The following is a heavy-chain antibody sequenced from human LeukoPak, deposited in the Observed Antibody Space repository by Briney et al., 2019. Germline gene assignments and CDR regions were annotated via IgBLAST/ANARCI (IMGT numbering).Heavy chain of an antibody. D-gene: IGHD3-10*01. J-gene: IGHJ4*02. V-gene: IGHV3-73*01. CDR3: SRLAAFGSA. CDR2: IRGKADDYAS. Sequence: GGSLRLSCAASGFTFSGSAIRWVRQASGKGLEWIGRIRGKADDYASVYAASVEGRFTISRDDSRNAAYLQMNSLKIEDTAVYYCSRLAAFGSAWGQGTLVTVSS. CDR1: GFTFSGSA.